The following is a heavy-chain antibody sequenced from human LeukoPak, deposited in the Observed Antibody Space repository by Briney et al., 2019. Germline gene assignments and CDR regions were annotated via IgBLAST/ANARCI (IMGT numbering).Heavy chain of an antibody. CDR2: ISGSGGST. Sequence: PGGSLRLSCAASGFTFSSYAMSWVRQAPGKGLEWVSAISGSGGSTYYADSVKGRFTISRDNSKNTLYLQMNSLRAEDTAIYYCANFLLGYCTGGSCYFARFWGQGTLVTVSS. CDR3: ANFLLGYCTGGSCYFARF. J-gene: IGHJ4*02. V-gene: IGHV3-23*01. D-gene: IGHD2-15*01. CDR1: GFTFSSYA.